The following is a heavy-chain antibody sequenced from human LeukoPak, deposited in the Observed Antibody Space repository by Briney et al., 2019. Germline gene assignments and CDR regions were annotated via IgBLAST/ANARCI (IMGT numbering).Heavy chain of an antibody. Sequence: GGSLRLSCAASGFTFSNYWMSWVRQAPGKGLEWVANIKQDGSEKYYVGSVKGRYTISRDNAKNSLYLQMNSLRAEDTAVYYCARDWMYSNYFRGQGTLVTVSS. CDR1: GFTFSNYW. CDR2: IKQDGSEK. D-gene: IGHD4-11*01. V-gene: IGHV3-7*03. J-gene: IGHJ4*02. CDR3: ARDWMYSNYF.